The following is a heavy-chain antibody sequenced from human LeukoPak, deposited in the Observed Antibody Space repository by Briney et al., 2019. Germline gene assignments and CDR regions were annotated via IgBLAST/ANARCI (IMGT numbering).Heavy chain of an antibody. CDR2: TYYRSKWYY. CDR1: GDSVSSNSAA. J-gene: IGHJ6*02. D-gene: IGHD2-15*01. Sequence: SQTLSLTCAISGDSVSSNSAALNWIRQSPSRGLEWLGRTYYRSKWYYDYAVSVKSRITINPDTSKNQFSLQLNSVTPEDTAVYYCARVSIVVVVAATPGDDYYYGMDVWGQGTTVTVSS. V-gene: IGHV6-1*01. CDR3: ARVSIVVVVAATPGDDYYYGMDV.